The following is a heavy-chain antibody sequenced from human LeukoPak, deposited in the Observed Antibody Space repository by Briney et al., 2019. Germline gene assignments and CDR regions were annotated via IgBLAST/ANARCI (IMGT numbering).Heavy chain of an antibody. Sequence: GASVKVSCKVSGYTLTELSMHWVRQAPGQRLEWRGGFDPEDGETIYAQKFQGRVTMTADTSTDTAYMEPSSLRSEDTAVYYCAAGLQDLWGQGTLVTVSS. J-gene: IGHJ5*02. CDR2: FDPEDGET. CDR3: AAGLQDL. CDR1: GYTLTELS. V-gene: IGHV1-24*01. D-gene: IGHD5-24*01.